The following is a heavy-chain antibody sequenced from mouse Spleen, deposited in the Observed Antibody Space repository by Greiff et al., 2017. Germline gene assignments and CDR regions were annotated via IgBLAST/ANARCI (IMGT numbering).Heavy chain of an antibody. J-gene: IGHJ3*01. Sequence: VQLQQSGAELVRPGASVTLSCKASGYTFTDYEMHWVKQTPVHGLEWIGAIDPETGGTAYNQKFKGKAILTADKSSSTAYMELRSLTSEDSAVYYCTEVTGTGFAYWGQGTLVTVSA. CDR1: GYTFTDYE. V-gene: IGHV1-15*01. D-gene: IGHD4-1*01. CDR3: TEVTGTGFAY. CDR2: IDPETGGT.